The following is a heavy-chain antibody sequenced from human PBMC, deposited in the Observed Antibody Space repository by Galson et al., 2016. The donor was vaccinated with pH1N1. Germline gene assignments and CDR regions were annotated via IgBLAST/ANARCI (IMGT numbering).Heavy chain of an antibody. J-gene: IGHJ3*02. D-gene: IGHD3-3*01. V-gene: IGHV3-30*02. CDR2: VHYYGNNK. CDR1: GFTFNSYG. Sequence: SLRLSCAASGFTFNSYGMYWVRQGPGRGLEWVACVHYYGNNKYYEDSLKGRFTVSRDNSKNTLYLQMNSLSAADTAHYYCASNQRFLEHDAFDIWGQGTMVTVSS. CDR3: ASNQRFLEHDAFDI.